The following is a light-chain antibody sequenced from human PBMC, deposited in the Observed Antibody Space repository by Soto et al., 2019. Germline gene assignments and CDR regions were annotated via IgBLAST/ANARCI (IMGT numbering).Light chain of an antibody. CDR1: QSVNSH. V-gene: IGKV3-15*01. CDR3: QQYDDWRLLT. Sequence: EVVMTQSPATLSVSPGDRATLSCRASQSVNSHLAWYQQKPGQAPRLLIYARSTRASGVPARFSGSGSGTEFTLTISSLQSEDSAIYYCQQYDDWRLLTFGGGTKVEI. J-gene: IGKJ4*01. CDR2: ARS.